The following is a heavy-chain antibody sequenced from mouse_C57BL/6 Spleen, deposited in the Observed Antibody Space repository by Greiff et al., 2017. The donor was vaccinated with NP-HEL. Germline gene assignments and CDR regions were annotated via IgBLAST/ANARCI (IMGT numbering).Heavy chain of an antibody. CDR2: IYPGSGSI. Sequence: QVQLQQSGAELVKPGASVKLSCKASGYTFPEYTIPWVKPRSGQGLEWIGWIYPGSGSIKYNEKFKDKATLTADKSSSTVYMELSRLTSEDSAVYFCARHEDTWDYFDYWGQGTTLTVSS. CDR3: ARHEDTWDYFDY. V-gene: IGHV1-62-2*01. D-gene: IGHD4-1*01. J-gene: IGHJ2*01. CDR1: GYTFPEYT.